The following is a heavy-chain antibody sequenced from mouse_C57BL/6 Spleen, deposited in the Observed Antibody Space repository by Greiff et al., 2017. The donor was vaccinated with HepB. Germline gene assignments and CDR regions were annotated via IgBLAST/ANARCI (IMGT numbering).Heavy chain of an antibody. CDR2: ISNLAYSI. Sequence: DVKLVESGGGLVQPGGSLKLSCAASGFTFSDYGMAWVRQAPRKGPEWVAFISNLAYSIYYADTVTGRFTISRENAKNTLYLEMSSLRSEDTAMYYCARLSDSSGYKAMDYWGQGTSVTVSS. J-gene: IGHJ4*01. CDR3: ARLSDSSGYKAMDY. V-gene: IGHV5-15*01. CDR1: GFTFSDYG. D-gene: IGHD3-2*02.